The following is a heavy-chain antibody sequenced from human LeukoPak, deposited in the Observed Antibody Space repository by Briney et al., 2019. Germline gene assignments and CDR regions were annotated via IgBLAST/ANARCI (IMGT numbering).Heavy chain of an antibody. D-gene: IGHD5-24*01. CDR1: GGSFSGSY. CDR2: INHSGST. J-gene: IGHJ2*01. Sequence: SETLSLTCAVYGGSFSGSYWSWIRKPQGKGLDWIGEINHSGSTNYNPSLKSRVTISVDTSKNQFSLKLSSVTAADTAVYYCARRSSKRFNWYFDLWGRGTLVTVSS. V-gene: IGHV4-34*01. CDR3: ARRSSKRFNWYFDL.